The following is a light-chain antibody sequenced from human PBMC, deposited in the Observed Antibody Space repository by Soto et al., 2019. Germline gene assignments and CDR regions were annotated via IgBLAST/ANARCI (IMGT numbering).Light chain of an antibody. CDR1: QSVSSN. J-gene: IGKJ4*01. CDR3: QQYKNWPPVT. V-gene: IGKV3-15*01. Sequence: ETVMTQSPATLSVSPGERVTLSCRASQSVSSNLAWYQQKPGQPPRLLIYTASIRATGTPARFSGSGSGTEFTLTISSLQSEDFAVYYCQQYKNWPPVTFGGGTKVEIK. CDR2: TAS.